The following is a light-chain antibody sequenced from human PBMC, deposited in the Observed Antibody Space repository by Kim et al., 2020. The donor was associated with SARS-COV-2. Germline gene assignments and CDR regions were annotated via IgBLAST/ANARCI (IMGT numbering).Light chain of an antibody. V-gene: IGLV3-21*04. Sequence: SYELTQPPSVSVAPGEAARISCEGNNIGSKSVHWYQQKSGQAPMVVIYYDTHRPSGIPERFSGSNSGNTATLIIINVEAGDEADYYCQVWAGSNDEWVFG. CDR2: YDT. CDR3: QVWAGSNDEWV. J-gene: IGLJ3*02. CDR1: NIGSKS.